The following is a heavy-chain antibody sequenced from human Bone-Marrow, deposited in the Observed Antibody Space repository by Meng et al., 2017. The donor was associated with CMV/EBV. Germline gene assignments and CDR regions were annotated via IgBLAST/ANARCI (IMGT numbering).Heavy chain of an antibody. Sequence: GESLKISCAASGFTFSSYSMNWVRQAPGKGLEWVSSISSSSSYIYYADSVKGRFTISRDNAKNSLYLQMNGLRAEDTAVYYCARDRCSSTSCPVDYWGQGTLVTVSS. CDR2: ISSSSSYI. CDR3: ARDRCSSTSCPVDY. J-gene: IGHJ4*02. D-gene: IGHD2-2*01. CDR1: GFTFSSYS. V-gene: IGHV3-21*01.